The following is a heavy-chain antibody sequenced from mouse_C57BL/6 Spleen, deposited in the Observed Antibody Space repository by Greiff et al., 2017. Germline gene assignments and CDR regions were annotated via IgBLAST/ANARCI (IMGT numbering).Heavy chain of an antibody. V-gene: IGHV5-17*01. CDR3: AREEDYYGNYGSFHV. CDR1: GFTFSDYG. D-gene: IGHD2-1*01. J-gene: IGHJ1*03. CDR2: ISSGSSTI. Sequence: EVKLVESGGGLVKPGGSLKLSCAASGFTFSDYGMHWVRQAPEKGLEWVAYISSGSSTIYYADTVKGRFTISRDNAKNTLFLQMTSLRSEDTAMYYCAREEDYYGNYGSFHVWGTGTTVTVSS.